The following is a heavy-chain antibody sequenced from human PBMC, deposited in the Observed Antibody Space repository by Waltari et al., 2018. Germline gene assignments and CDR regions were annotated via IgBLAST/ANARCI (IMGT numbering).Heavy chain of an antibody. Sequence: QVQLVESGGGVVQPGRSLRLSCAASGFTFSSYGMHWVRQAPGKGLEWVAVRSYDGSNKYYADSVKGRFTISRDNSKNTLYLQMNSLRAEDTAVYYCAKMLTITMIVVDHYDAFDIWGQGTMVTVSS. CDR1: GFTFSSYG. D-gene: IGHD3-22*01. V-gene: IGHV3-30*18. J-gene: IGHJ3*02. CDR2: RSYDGSNK. CDR3: AKMLTITMIVVDHYDAFDI.